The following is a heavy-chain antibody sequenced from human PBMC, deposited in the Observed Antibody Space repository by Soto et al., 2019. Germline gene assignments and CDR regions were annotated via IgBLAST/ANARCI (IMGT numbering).Heavy chain of an antibody. CDR2: TYYRSKWYN. CDR1: GDSVSSNIAA. D-gene: IGHD3-3*01. J-gene: IGHJ4*02. V-gene: IGHV6-1*01. CDR3: ARATGQYYDFWSGYSYYFDY. Sequence: SQTLSLTCDISGDSVSSNIAAWNWIRQSPSRGLEWLGRTYYRSKWYNDYAVSVKSRITINPDTSKNQFSLQLNSVTPEDTAVYYCARATGQYYDFWSGYSYYFDYWGQGTLVTVSS.